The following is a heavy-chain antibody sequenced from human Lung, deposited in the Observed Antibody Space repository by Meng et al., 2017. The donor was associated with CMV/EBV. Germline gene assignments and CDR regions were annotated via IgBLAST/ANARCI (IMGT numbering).Heavy chain of an antibody. CDR2: INDATNNK. Sequence: SCAASGFTFSLFEMNWVRQAPGKGLEWISYINDATNNKYYADSVKGRFTISRDNAQNSLYLQMSSLRADDTAVYFCARTPRGYSYGYSAYYFDYWXQGTXVTVDS. D-gene: IGHD5-18*01. V-gene: IGHV3-48*03. CDR3: ARTPRGYSYGYSAYYFDY. J-gene: IGHJ4*02. CDR1: GFTFSLFE.